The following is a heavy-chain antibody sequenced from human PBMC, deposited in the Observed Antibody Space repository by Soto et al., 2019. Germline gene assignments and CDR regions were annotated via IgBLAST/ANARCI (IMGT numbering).Heavy chain of an antibody. CDR3: ARAGGYSSSSEAYYYYGMDV. Sequence: GGSLRLSCAASGFTFSSYAMHWVRQAPSKGLEWVAVISYDGSNKYYADSVKGRFTISRDNSKNTLYLQMNSLRAEDTAVYYCARAGGYSSSSEAYYYYGMDVWGQGTTVTVSS. J-gene: IGHJ6*02. CDR1: GFTFSSYA. CDR2: ISYDGSNK. D-gene: IGHD6-6*01. V-gene: IGHV3-30*04.